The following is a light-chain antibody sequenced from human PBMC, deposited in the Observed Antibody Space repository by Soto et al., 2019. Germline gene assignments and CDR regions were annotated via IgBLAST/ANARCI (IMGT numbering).Light chain of an antibody. Sequence: QSVLTQPPSASGTPGQRVTISCSGSSSNIGSNTVNWYQQLPGTAPKLLIYNNNQRPSGVPDRFSGSKSGTSACLAISGLQSEDEADFYCASSDDSLNGLVLGTGTKLTVL. J-gene: IGLJ1*01. CDR2: NNN. CDR3: ASSDDSLNGLV. V-gene: IGLV1-44*01. CDR1: SSNIGSNT.